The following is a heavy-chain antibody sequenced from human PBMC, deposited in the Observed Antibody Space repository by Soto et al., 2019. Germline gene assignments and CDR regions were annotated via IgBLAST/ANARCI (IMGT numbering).Heavy chain of an antibody. CDR3: ARIDVAVFDY. CDR2: ISYDGSNK. CDR1: GFTFSSYA. V-gene: IGHV3-30-3*01. J-gene: IGHJ4*01. Sequence: PGGSLRLSCAASGFTFSSYAMHWVRQAPGKGLEWVAVISYDGSNKYYADSVKGRFTISRDNSKNTLYLQMNSLRAEDTAVYYCARIDVAVFDYWGPGTPVTVSS.